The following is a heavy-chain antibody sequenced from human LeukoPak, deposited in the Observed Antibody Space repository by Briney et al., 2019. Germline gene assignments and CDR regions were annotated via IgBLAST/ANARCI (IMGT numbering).Heavy chain of an antibody. CDR3: ARVADSSSPYMDV. CDR2: IYYSGST. V-gene: IGHV4-31*03. J-gene: IGHJ6*03. D-gene: IGHD6-13*01. Sequence: SETLSLTCTVSGGSINTGDYYWSWIRQCPGQGLEWIGYIYYSGSTYYNPSLKSRVTISLDTSKSQFSLKLSSVTAADTAVYYCARVADSSSPYMDVWGNGTTVTVSS. CDR1: GGSINTGDYY.